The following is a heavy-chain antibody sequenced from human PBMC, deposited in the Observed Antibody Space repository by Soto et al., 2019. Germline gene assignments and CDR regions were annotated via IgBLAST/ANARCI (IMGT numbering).Heavy chain of an antibody. CDR3: ARDRYSSSWYAGYYFDY. CDR2: IYYSGST. D-gene: IGHD6-13*01. CDR1: GGSISSGGYY. J-gene: IGHJ4*02. V-gene: IGHV4-31*03. Sequence: PSETLSLTCTVFGGSISSGGYYLSWIRQHPGKGLEWIGYIYYSGSTYYNPSLKSRVTISVDTSKNQFSLKLSSVTAAETAVYYCARDRYSSSWYAGYYFDYWGQGTLVTVS.